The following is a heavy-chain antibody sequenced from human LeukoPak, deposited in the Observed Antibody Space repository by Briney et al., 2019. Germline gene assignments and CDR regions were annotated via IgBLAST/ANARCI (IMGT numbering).Heavy chain of an antibody. CDR2: IKQDGSEK. Sequence: GRSLRLSCAASGFTFSSYWMSWVRQAPGKGLEWVANIKQDGSEKYYVDSVKGRFTISRDNAKNSLYLQMNSLRAEDTAVYYCARGLTPTIFGVVIIRPDYYYYMDVWGKGTTVTVSS. CDR3: ARGLTPTIFGVVIIRPDYYYYMDV. J-gene: IGHJ6*03. CDR1: GFTFSSYW. D-gene: IGHD3-3*01. V-gene: IGHV3-7*01.